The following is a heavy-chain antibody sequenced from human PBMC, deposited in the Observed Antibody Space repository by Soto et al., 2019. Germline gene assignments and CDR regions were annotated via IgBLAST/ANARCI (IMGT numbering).Heavy chain of an antibody. V-gene: IGHV3-30*04. CDR1: GFTFSSYA. CDR2: ISYDGSNK. CDR3: ARGVDTAMDAEYFQH. J-gene: IGHJ1*01. D-gene: IGHD5-18*01. Sequence: GGYLRLSCAASGFTFSSYAMHWVRQTPGKGLEWVAVISYDGSNKYYADSVKGRFTISRDNSKNTLYLQMNSLRAEDTAVYYCARGVDTAMDAEYFQHWGQGTLVTVSS.